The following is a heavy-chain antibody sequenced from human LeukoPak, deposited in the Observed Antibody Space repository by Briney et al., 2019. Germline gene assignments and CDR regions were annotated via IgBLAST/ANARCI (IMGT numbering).Heavy chain of an antibody. CDR3: ALEAHTYGLDWFDP. D-gene: IGHD5-18*01. J-gene: IGHJ5*02. CDR1: GFTFSSYS. V-gene: IGHV3-21*01. Sequence: SGGSLRLSCAASGFTFSSYSMNWVRQAPGKGLEWVSSISSSSSYIYYADSVKGRFTISRDNAKNSLYLQMNSLRVEDTSVYYCALEAHTYGLDWFDPWGQGTRVIVSS. CDR2: ISSSSSYI.